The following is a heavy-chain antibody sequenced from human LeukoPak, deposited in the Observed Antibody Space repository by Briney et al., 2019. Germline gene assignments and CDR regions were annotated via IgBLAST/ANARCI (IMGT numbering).Heavy chain of an antibody. Sequence: GGSLRLSCAASGFTFSSYAMSWVRQAPGKGLEWVSAISGSGGSTYYADSVKGRFTISRDNSKNTLYLQMNSLRAEDTAVYYCASFPERSGYYYSPLRAEGYYFDYWGQGTLVTVSS. CDR3: ASFPERSGYYYSPLRAEGYYFDY. V-gene: IGHV3-23*01. D-gene: IGHD3-22*01. J-gene: IGHJ4*02. CDR1: GFTFSSYA. CDR2: ISGSGGST.